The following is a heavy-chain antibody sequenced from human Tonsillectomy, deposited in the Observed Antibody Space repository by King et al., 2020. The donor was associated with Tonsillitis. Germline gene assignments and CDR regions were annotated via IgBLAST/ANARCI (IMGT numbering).Heavy chain of an antibody. CDR3: AKEDSSSWYLFES. CDR2: INRNRGGI. CDR1: GFTFDDYA. Sequence: VQLVESGGGLVQPGRSLRLSCVASGFTFDDYAMHWVRQAPGKGLEWVSGINRNRGGIGYADSVKGRFTISRDNAKNSLYLQMNSLRAEDTALYYCAKEDSSSWYLFESWGQGTLVTVSS. V-gene: IGHV3-9*01. D-gene: IGHD6-13*01. J-gene: IGHJ4*02.